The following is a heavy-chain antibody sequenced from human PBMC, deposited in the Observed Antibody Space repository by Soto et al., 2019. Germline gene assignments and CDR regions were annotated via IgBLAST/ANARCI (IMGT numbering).Heavy chain of an antibody. CDR1: GFTFSSYA. D-gene: IGHD3-3*01. J-gene: IGHJ4*02. CDR3: ATIRPGDDFWSGYPLQY. V-gene: IGHV3-23*01. Sequence: SGGSLRLSCAASGFTFSSYAMSWVRQAPGKGLEWVSAISGSGGSTYYADSVKGRFTISRDNSKNTLYLQMNSLRDEDTAVYYFATIRPGDDFWSGYPLQYWGQGTLVTVSS. CDR2: ISGSGGST.